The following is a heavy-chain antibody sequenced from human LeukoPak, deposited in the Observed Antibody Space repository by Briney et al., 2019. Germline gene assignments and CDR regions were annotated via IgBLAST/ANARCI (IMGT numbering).Heavy chain of an antibody. V-gene: IGHV1-18*01. D-gene: IGHD3-10*01. CDR2: ISAYNGNT. CDR1: GYTFTSYG. J-gene: IGHJ4*02. Sequence: GASVKASCKASGYTFTSYGISWVRQAPGQGLEWMGWISAYNGNTNYAQKLQGRVTMTTDTSTSTAYMELRSLRSDDTAVYYCARDRDAHYYGSGSDFDYWGQGTLVTVSS. CDR3: ARDRDAHYYGSGSDFDY.